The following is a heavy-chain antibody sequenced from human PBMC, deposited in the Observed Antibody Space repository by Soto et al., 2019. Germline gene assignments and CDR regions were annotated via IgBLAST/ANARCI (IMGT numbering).Heavy chain of an antibody. Sequence: QVQLVQSGAEVKKPGSSVKVSCKASGGTFSSYAISWVRQAPGQGLEWMGGIIPISDTTNYAQKFQGRVTITADESTSTAYMELSSLRSADTAVYYCARSQGSSTSLEIYYYYYYGMDGWGQGTTVTVSS. J-gene: IGHJ6*02. CDR2: IIPISDTT. V-gene: IGHV1-69*01. CDR3: ARSQGSSTSLEIYYYYYYGMDG. D-gene: IGHD2-2*01. CDR1: GGTFSSYA.